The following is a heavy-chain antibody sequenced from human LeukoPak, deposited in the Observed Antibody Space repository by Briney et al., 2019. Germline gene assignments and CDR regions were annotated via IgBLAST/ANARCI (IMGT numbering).Heavy chain of an antibody. J-gene: IGHJ3*02. D-gene: IGHD6-13*01. V-gene: IGHV1-69*05. Sequence: SVKVSCKASGGTFSSYAISWVRQAPGQGLEWMGRIIPIFGTANYAQKFQGRVTITTDKSTSTAYMELSSLRSEDTAVYYCERGLRLWQQLVYDAFDIWGKGTTVTVSS. CDR2: IIPIFGTA. CDR1: GGTFSSYA. CDR3: ERGLRLWQQLVYDAFDI.